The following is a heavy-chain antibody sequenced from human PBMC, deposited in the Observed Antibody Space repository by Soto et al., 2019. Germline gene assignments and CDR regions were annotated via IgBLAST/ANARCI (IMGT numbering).Heavy chain of an antibody. J-gene: IGHJ6*02. V-gene: IGHV3-23*01. D-gene: IGHD3-9*01. CDR1: GFTFSSYA. Sequence: GGSLRLSCAASGFTFSSYAMSWVRQAPGKGLEWVSAISGSGGSTYYADSVKGRFTISRDNSKNTLYLQMNSLRAEDTAVYYCAKGNNYDILTGKGYGMDVWGQGTTVTVSS. CDR3: AKGNNYDILTGKGYGMDV. CDR2: ISGSGGST.